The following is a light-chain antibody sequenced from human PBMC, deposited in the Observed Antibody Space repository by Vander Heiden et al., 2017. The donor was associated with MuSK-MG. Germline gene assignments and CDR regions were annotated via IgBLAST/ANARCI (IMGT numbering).Light chain of an antibody. Sequence: ELVLTQSPGTLSLSPGERATLSCRASQSVSSSYLAWYQQKPGQAPRLLIYGASSRATGIPDRCSGSGSGTDFTLTISRLEPEDFAVYYCQQDGSSSYTFGQGTKLEIK. CDR2: GAS. CDR1: QSVSSSY. J-gene: IGKJ2*01. CDR3: QQDGSSSYT. V-gene: IGKV3-20*01.